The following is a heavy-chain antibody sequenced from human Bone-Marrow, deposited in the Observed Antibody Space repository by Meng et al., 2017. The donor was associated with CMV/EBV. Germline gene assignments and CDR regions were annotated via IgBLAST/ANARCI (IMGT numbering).Heavy chain of an antibody. V-gene: IGHV3-21*04. CDR1: GFTFSSYS. J-gene: IGHJ4*02. CDR3: ARVQTGTTWDYFDY. CDR2: ISSSSSYI. D-gene: IGHD1-7*01. Sequence: GESLKISCAASGFTFSSYSMNWVRQAPGKGLEWVSSISSSSSYIYYADSVKGRFTISRDNAKNSLYLQMNSLRAEDTAVYYCARVQTGTTWDYFDYWGQGTLVTVSS.